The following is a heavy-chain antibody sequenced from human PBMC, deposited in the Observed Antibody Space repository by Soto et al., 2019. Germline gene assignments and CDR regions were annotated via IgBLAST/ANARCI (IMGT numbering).Heavy chain of an antibody. CDR3: ARGSSIGSTFSGYDAIDS. D-gene: IGHD5-12*01. Sequence: QVQLVQSGAEVKKPGSSVKVSCKASGGTFSTSTFTWVRQAPGQGLEWMGRTIPLLNVADYAQDFQGRLTITADKSTSTTYMELTSRTSKDTAVYYCARGSSIGSTFSGYDAIDSWGQGTLVTVSS. J-gene: IGHJ4*02. CDR1: GGTFSTST. CDR2: TIPLLNVA. V-gene: IGHV1-69*02.